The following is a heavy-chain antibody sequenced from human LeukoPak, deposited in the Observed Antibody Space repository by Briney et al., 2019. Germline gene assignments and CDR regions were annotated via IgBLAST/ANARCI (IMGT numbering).Heavy chain of an antibody. CDR1: GFTFSSYW. CDR2: IKQDGSEK. D-gene: IGHD1-26*01. J-gene: IGHJ4*02. V-gene: IGHV3-7*01. Sequence: PGGSLRLSCAASGFTFSSYWMSWVRQAPGKGLEWVANIKQDGSEKYYVDSVKGRFTISRDNAKNSLYLQMNSLRAEDTAVYYCARDGGTYSGSYQGVYFDYWGQGTLVTVSS. CDR3: ARDGGTYSGSYQGVYFDY.